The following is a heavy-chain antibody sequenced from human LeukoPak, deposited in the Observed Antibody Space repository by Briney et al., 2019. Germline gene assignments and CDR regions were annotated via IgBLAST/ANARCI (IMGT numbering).Heavy chain of an antibody. D-gene: IGHD3-10*01. CDR3: ARDSRYYYGSGSYQPYWFDP. CDR2: ISDDGTTT. Sequence: PGGSLRLSCAASGFTFNLYWIHWVRQAPGKGLEWLSRISDDGTTTNYADSVKGRFTISRDNAKNTLYLQMNSLRVYDTAVCYCARDSRYYYGSGSYQPYWFDPWGQGTLVTVSS. J-gene: IGHJ5*02. CDR1: GFTFNLYW. V-gene: IGHV3-74*01.